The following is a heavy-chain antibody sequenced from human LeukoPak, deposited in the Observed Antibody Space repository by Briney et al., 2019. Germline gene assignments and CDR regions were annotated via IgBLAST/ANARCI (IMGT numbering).Heavy chain of an antibody. V-gene: IGHV4-59*01. CDR3: ARESSDGVGATTLGWFDP. Sequence: SETLSLTCTVSGFSISSYYWSWIRQPPGKGLEWIGYIYYSGSTNYNPSLKSRVTISVDTSKNQFSLKLSSVTAADTAVYYCARESSDGVGATTLGWFDPWGQGTLVTVSS. J-gene: IGHJ5*02. CDR2: IYYSGST. CDR1: GFSISSYY. D-gene: IGHD1-26*01.